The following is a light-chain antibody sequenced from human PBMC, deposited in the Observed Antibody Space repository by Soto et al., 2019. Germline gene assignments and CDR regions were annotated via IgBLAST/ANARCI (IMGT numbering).Light chain of an antibody. V-gene: IGKV3-15*01. CDR1: QFVSRR. J-gene: IGKJ4*02. CDR2: DTS. Sequence: EIVVTQSPATLSASPGERVTLSCRASQFVSRRLAWYQQRLGQVPRLLIYDTSTRAPGISARFSGSGSGTECTLTISSLQSEDFAVYYCQEYIHWPPGMFGAGTTVDIK. CDR3: QEYIHWPPGM.